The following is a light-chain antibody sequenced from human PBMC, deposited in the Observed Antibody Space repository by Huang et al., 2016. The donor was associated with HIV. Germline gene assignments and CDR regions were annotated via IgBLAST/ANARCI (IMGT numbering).Light chain of an antibody. CDR2: GAS. CDR3: HQYNNWPPWT. Sequence: EIVMTQSPATLSVSPGERATLSCRASQSVSSNLAWYQQKPGQAPRLLRYGASTRATGIPARFSGSGSGTEFTLTISSLQSEDFAVYYCHQYNNWPPWTFGQGTKVEIK. J-gene: IGKJ1*01. CDR1: QSVSSN. V-gene: IGKV3-15*01.